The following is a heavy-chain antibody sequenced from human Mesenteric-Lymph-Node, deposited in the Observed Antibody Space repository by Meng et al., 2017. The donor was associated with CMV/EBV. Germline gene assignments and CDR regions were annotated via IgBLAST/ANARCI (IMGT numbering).Heavy chain of an antibody. CDR2: TYYTGST. D-gene: IGHD2-2*01. Sequence: ISTTSYYWGWIRQPPGKGLEWIGTTYYTGSTYYNPSLESRVSISVDTSKNQFSLRLRSVTAADTAVYYCARVFCTSSTCHPRSVFDPWGQGTLVTVSS. V-gene: IGHV4-39*01. CDR3: ARVFCTSSTCHPRSVFDP. J-gene: IGHJ5*02. CDR1: ISTTSYY.